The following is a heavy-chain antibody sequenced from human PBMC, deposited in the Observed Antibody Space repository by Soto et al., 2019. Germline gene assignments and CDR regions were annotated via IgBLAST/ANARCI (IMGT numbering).Heavy chain of an antibody. V-gene: IGHV3-30*18. Sequence: QVQLVESGGGVVQPGRSLRLSCAASGFTFSSYGMHWVRQAPGKGLEWVAVISYDGSNKYYADSVKGRFTISRDNSKNTLYLQMNSLRAEDTAVYYCAKDAYAHSRHYYYYGMDVWGQGTTVTVSS. D-gene: IGHD3-22*01. J-gene: IGHJ6*02. CDR1: GFTFSSYG. CDR2: ISYDGSNK. CDR3: AKDAYAHSRHYYYYGMDV.